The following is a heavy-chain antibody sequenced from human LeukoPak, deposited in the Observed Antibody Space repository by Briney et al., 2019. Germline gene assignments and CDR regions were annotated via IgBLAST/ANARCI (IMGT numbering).Heavy chain of an antibody. CDR2: IGYEGVHK. V-gene: IGHV3-30*02. D-gene: IGHD4-23*01. CDR3: AKDLHGGYSSDY. J-gene: IGHJ4*02. CDR1: GFTFNNFG. Sequence: GGSLRLSCAASGFTFNNFGMHWVRQAPGKGLEWVSFIGYEGVHKYYADSVKGRFTIPKDNSKATLYLQMNSLRPEDTAVYYCAKDLHGGYSSDYWGQGTLVTVFS.